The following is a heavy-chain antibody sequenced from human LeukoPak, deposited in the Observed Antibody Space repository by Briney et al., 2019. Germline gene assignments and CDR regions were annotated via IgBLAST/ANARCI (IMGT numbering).Heavy chain of an antibody. Sequence: QPGGSLRLSCAASGFTFSSYWMSSVRQAPGKGLERVANIKQEGSEKYYMDSVKGRFTISRDNAKNSLYLQMNSLRAEDTAVYYCARRIVVVVAATSYNWFDPWGQGTLVTVSS. CDR3: ARRIVVVVAATSYNWFDP. J-gene: IGHJ5*02. CDR1: GFTFSSYW. CDR2: IKQEGSEK. D-gene: IGHD2-15*01. V-gene: IGHV3-7*05.